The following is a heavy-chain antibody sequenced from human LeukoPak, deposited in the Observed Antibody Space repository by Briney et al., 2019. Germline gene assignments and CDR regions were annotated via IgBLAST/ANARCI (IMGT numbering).Heavy chain of an antibody. CDR2: IYYSGST. Sequence: SETLSLTCTVSGGSISSGGYYWSWIRQHPGKSLEWIGYIYYSGSTYYNPSLKSRVTISVDTSKNQFSLKLSSVTAADTAVYYCARVRLGYDSDQHWGQGTLVTVSS. CDR1: GGSISSGGYY. CDR3: ARVRLGYDSDQH. J-gene: IGHJ1*01. D-gene: IGHD3-22*01. V-gene: IGHV4-31*03.